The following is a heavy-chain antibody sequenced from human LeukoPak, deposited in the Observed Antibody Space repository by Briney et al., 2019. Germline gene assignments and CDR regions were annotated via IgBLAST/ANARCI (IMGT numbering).Heavy chain of an antibody. D-gene: IGHD3-22*01. Sequence: GASVKVSCKASGYTFTGYYMHWVRQAPGQGLEWMGRINPNSGGTNYAQKFQGRVTMTRDTSISTAYMGLSRLRSDDTAVYYCARDNYYDSSGYSFPSLTWGQGTLVTVSS. V-gene: IGHV1-2*06. CDR1: GYTFTGYY. CDR3: ARDNYYDSSGYSFPSLT. J-gene: IGHJ5*02. CDR2: INPNSGGT.